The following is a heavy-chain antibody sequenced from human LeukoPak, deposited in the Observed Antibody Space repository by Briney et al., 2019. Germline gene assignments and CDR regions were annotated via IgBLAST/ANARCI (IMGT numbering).Heavy chain of an antibody. J-gene: IGHJ4*02. V-gene: IGHV3-74*01. Sequence: GGSLRLSCAASGFSFRGYWMHWVRQVPGKGLVWVSRLNEDGSHIDYADSVKGRFTISRDNSKNTLYLQMNSLRAEDTAIYYCAKMQGFFDYWGQGTLVTVSS. CDR2: LNEDGSHI. D-gene: IGHD5-24*01. CDR1: GFSFRGYW. CDR3: AKMQGFFDY.